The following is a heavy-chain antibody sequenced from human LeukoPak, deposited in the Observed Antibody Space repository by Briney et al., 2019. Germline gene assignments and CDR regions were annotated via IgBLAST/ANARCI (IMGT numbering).Heavy chain of an antibody. CDR1: GYTFTSYY. J-gene: IGHJ1*01. CDR2: INPNSGGT. Sequence: GASVKVSCKASGYTFTSYYIHWVRQAPGQGLEWMGWINPNSGGTNYIQKIQGRVTMTRDTSISTAYMELTRLRSDDTAVYYCARSTTPNENEYFECWGQGTLVTVSS. V-gene: IGHV1-2*02. CDR3: ARSTTPNENEYFEC. D-gene: IGHD2/OR15-2a*01.